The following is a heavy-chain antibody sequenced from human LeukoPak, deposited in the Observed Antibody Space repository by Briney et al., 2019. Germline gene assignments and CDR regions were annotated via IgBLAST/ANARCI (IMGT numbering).Heavy chain of an antibody. Sequence: GGSLRLSCAVSGFTFTDYWMNWVGQAPGKGLEWVASIRQDGGEKSYVDSVKGRFTISRDNTKNSLYLQINSLRAEDTAVYYCARDGTAAGLYFDLWGQGTLVTVSS. CDR3: ARDGTAAGLYFDL. CDR2: IRQDGGEK. J-gene: IGHJ4*01. D-gene: IGHD6-13*01. CDR1: GFTFTDYW. V-gene: IGHV3-7*01.